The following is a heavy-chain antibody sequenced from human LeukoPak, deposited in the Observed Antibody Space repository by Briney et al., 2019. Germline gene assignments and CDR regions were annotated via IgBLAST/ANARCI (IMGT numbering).Heavy chain of an antibody. CDR1: GITFSSYA. CDR2: ISGSGGTI. J-gene: IGHJ4*02. CDR3: ARDQGGVGY. V-gene: IGHV3-23*01. D-gene: IGHD3-16*01. Sequence: GGSLRLSCASGITFSSYAMSWVRQAPGKGLDWVSAISGSGGTINYADSVKGRFTISRDNAKNSLYLQMNSLRAEDTAVYYCARDQGGVGYWGQGTLVTVSS.